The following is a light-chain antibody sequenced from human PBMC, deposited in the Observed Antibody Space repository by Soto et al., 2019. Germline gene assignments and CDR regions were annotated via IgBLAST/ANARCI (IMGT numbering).Light chain of an antibody. CDR3: QKYNSAPCT. V-gene: IGKV1-27*01. CDR1: QGISNY. Sequence: DSQMTQSPSSLSASGGDRVTMTCRASQGISNYLAWYQQKPGKVPKLLIYAASTLQSGVPSRFSGSGSGTDVTLAISSPQPEDVATYYCQKYNSAPCTFRPGTIVDIK. J-gene: IGKJ3*01. CDR2: AAS.